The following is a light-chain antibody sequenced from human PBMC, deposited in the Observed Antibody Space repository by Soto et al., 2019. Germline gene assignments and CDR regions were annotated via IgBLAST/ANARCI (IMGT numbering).Light chain of an antibody. CDR2: DTS. CDR3: QRDNKWPLD. Sequence: MTLSLATLYANTPDSVTRSFRASQGSGDTLAWYQHKPGQTPRLLIYDTSARATGVPARFSGSRSGPEFTLTINSLQSEEFAIYYCQRDNKWPLDFGGGAKVEIK. J-gene: IGKJ4*01. V-gene: IGKV3-15*01. CDR1: QGSGDT.